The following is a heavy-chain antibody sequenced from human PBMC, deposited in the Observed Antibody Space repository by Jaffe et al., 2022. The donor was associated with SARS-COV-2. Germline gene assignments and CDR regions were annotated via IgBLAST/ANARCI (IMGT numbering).Heavy chain of an antibody. Sequence: QVQLVQSGSELKKPGASVKVSCKASGYTFTSYAMNWVRQAPGQGLEWMGWINTNTGNPTYAQGFTGRFVFSLDTSVSTAYLQISSLKAEDTAVYYCARRFRRPERYCSSTSCYVGVHGSGFDPWGQGTLVTVSS. J-gene: IGHJ5*02. CDR1: GYTFTSYA. V-gene: IGHV7-4-1*02. CDR3: ARRFRRPERYCSSTSCYVGVHGSGFDP. D-gene: IGHD2-2*01. CDR2: INTNTGNP.